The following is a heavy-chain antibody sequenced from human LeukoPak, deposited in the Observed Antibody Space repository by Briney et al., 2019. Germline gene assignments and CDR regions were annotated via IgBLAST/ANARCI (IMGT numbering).Heavy chain of an antibody. CDR2: LYYSGST. D-gene: IGHD6-19*01. CDR1: GGSVSSGSYY. V-gene: IGHV4-61*01. CDR3: ARGSGWLDY. J-gene: IGHJ4*02. Sequence: SETLSLTCTVSGGSVSSGSYYWNWIRQPPGKGLEWIGYLYYSGSTKYNPSLKSRVTISVDTSKNQFSLKLTFVTAADTAVYYCARGSGWLDYWGQGTLVTVSS.